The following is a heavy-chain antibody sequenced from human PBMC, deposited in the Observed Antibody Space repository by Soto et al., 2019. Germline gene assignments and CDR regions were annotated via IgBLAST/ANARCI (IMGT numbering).Heavy chain of an antibody. J-gene: IGHJ3*01. D-gene: IGHD6-6*01. Sequence: PETLSVTCTVSGGSIRSDSYYWGWIRQPPGKGLEWLGSIYYTGTTYYNPSLKSRVTISVDTSNNQFSLKLSSLTAADTAVYYCSRFCISSSDVFDFCGQRTTVTVSS. V-gene: IGHV4-39*01. CDR2: IYYTGTT. CDR3: SRFCISSSDVFDF. CDR1: GGSIRSDSYY.